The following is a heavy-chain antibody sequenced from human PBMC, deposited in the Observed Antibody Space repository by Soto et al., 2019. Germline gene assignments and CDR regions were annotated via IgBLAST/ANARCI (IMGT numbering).Heavy chain of an antibody. CDR3: VRWSGFGDS. CDR1: GFTISDYG. V-gene: IGHV3-23*01. Sequence: HPGGSLRLSCAVSGFTISDYGVTWVRQPPGKGLYWVSGFSGSRGKTFYADSVRGRFTISREYSTNTVYLQMDSLGAEDTAVYYCVRWSGFGDSWGQGTLVTVSS. J-gene: IGHJ4*02. CDR2: FSGSRGKT. D-gene: IGHD6-25*01.